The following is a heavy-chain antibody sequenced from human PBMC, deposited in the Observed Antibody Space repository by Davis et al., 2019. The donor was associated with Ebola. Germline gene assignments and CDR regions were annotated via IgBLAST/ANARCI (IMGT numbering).Heavy chain of an antibody. D-gene: IGHD1/OR15-1a*01. CDR3: ANPPTSRLFLEKREYYYGMDV. J-gene: IGHJ6*04. CDR1: GFTFSSYA. V-gene: IGHV3-23*01. CDR2: ISGSGGST. Sequence: GESLKISCAASGFTFSSYAMSWVRQAPGKGLEWVSAISGSGGSTYYADSVKGRFTISRDNSKNTLYLQMNSLRAEDTAVYYCANPPTSRLFLEKREYYYGMDVWGKGTTVTVSS.